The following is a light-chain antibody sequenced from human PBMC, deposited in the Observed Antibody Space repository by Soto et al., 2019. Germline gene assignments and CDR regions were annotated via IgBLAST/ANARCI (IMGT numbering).Light chain of an antibody. V-gene: IGLV2-8*01. Sequence: QSALTQPPSASGSPGQSVTISCTGTSSDVGDYDYVSWYQQHPGKAPKLMIYEVTKRPSGVPGRFSGSKSGNTASLTVSGLQAEDEADYYCSSFAGSNHFVFGTGTKVTVL. CDR1: SSDVGDYDY. J-gene: IGLJ1*01. CDR2: EVT. CDR3: SSFAGSNHFV.